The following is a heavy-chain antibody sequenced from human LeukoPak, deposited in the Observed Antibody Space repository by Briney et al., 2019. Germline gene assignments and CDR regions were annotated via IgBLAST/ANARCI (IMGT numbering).Heavy chain of an antibody. CDR3: ARRLLGELDAFDI. V-gene: IGHV5-51*01. Sequence: GESLKISCKGSGYSFTSYWIGWVRQMPGKGLEWMGIIYPGDSDTRYSPSFRGQVTISADKSISTAYLQWSSLKASDTAMYYCARRLLGELDAFDIWGQGTMVTVSS. D-gene: IGHD3-16*01. CDR1: GYSFTSYW. CDR2: IYPGDSDT. J-gene: IGHJ3*02.